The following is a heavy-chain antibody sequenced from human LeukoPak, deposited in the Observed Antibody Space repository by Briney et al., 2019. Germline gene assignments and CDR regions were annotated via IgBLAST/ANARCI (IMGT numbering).Heavy chain of an antibody. V-gene: IGHV1-2*02. CDR2: INPNSGGT. CDR3: AKDSGWYPLEFDP. D-gene: IGHD6-19*01. J-gene: IGHJ5*02. Sequence: ASVKVSCKASGYTFTGYYMHWVRQAPGQGLEWMGWINPNSGGTNYAQKFQGRVTMTRDTSISTAYMELSRLRSDDTAVYYCAKDSGWYPLEFDPWGQGTLVTVSS. CDR1: GYTFTGYY.